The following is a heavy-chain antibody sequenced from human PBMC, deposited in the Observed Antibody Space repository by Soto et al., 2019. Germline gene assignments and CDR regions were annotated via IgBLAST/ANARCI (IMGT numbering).Heavy chain of an antibody. CDR1: GYTFTSYY. Sequence: SCQASGYTFTSYYMHWVRQAPGQGLEWMGIINPSGGSTSYAQKFQGRVTMTRDTSTSTVYMELSSLRSEDTAVYYCASYYYGSGSFLGFDPWGQGTLVTVSS. J-gene: IGHJ5*02. CDR3: ASYYYGSGSFLGFDP. D-gene: IGHD3-10*01. CDR2: INPSGGST. V-gene: IGHV1-46*01.